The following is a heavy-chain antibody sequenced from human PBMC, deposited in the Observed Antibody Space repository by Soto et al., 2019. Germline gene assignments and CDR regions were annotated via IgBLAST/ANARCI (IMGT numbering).Heavy chain of an antibody. CDR1: GFTFNNYV. V-gene: IGHV3-23*01. Sequence: EVQLLESGGGLVQPGGSLRLSCAASGFTFNNYVMTWVRQAPGKGLEWVSAISGGGDTTSYADSVKGRFTVSRDGSKNTLYLQMSSLRAEDTALYYCAKGRGGSGSLTPRVDFWCQGTLVTVSS. J-gene: IGHJ4*02. CDR3: AKGRGGSGSLTPRVDF. CDR2: ISGGGDTT. D-gene: IGHD3-10*01.